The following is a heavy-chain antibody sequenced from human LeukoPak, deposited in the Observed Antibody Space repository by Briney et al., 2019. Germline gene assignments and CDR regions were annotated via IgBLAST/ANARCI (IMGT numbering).Heavy chain of an antibody. CDR3: ARVAATGTDPGPFDI. Sequence: SETLSLTCGVYAGSFKPYDWSWLRHPPGEAREWIGEINHSGPTYFNPSLKSRVTISVDTSKKQFSLRLSSVTAADTAVYYCARVAATGTDPGPFDIWGQGTMVTVSS. CDR1: AGSFKPYD. CDR2: INHSGPT. V-gene: IGHV4-34*01. J-gene: IGHJ3*02. D-gene: IGHD6-13*01.